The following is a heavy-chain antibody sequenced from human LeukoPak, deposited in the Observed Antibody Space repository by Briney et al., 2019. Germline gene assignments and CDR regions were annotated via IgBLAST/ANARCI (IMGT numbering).Heavy chain of an antibody. D-gene: IGHD3-22*01. CDR2: IYSGGST. V-gene: IGHV3-53*01. CDR1: GFTVSSNY. Sequence: GGSLRLSCAASGFTVSSNYMSWVRQAPGKGLEWVSVIYSGGSTYYADSVKGRFTISRDNSKNTLYLQMNSLRAEDTAVYYCARDMMDSSGPNAFDIWGQGTMVTVSS. CDR3: ARDMMDSSGPNAFDI. J-gene: IGHJ3*02.